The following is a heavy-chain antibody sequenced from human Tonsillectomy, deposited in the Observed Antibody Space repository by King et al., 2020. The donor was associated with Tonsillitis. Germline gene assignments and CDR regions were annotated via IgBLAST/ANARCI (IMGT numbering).Heavy chain of an antibody. Sequence: VQLQQSGPGLVKPSQTLSLTCAISGDSVSSNSASWNWIWPSPSRGLEWLGMTYYRSKRYHHYAVAVETRITLNPDTSTDQVALQLSSVTPEDTAVYYCARGMAFDIWGQGTMVTVSS. CDR3: ARGMAFDI. J-gene: IGHJ3*02. V-gene: IGHV6-1*01. CDR2: TYYRSKRYH. CDR1: GDSVSSNSAS.